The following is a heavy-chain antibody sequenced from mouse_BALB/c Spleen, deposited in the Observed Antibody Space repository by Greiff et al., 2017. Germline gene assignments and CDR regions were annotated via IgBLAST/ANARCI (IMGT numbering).Heavy chain of an antibody. CDR3: ANWDWAMDY. CDR2: ISYDGSN. CDR1: GYSITSGYY. V-gene: IGHV3-6*02. D-gene: IGHD4-1*01. Sequence: VQLQQSGPGLVKPSQSLSLTCSVTGYSITSGYYWNWIRQFPGNKLEWMGYISYDGSNNYNPSLKNRISITRDTSKNQFFLKLNSVTTEDTATYYCANWDWAMDYWGQGTSVTVSS. J-gene: IGHJ4*01.